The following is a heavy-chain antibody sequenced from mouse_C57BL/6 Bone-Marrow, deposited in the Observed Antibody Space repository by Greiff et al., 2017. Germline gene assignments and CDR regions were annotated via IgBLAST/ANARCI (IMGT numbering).Heavy chain of an antibody. CDR3: ARKGHYYGSSYGY. Sequence: VQLQQPGAELVKPGASVTMSCKASGYTFTSYWITWVKQRPGQGLGWNGDIYPGSGSTNYNEKFKSKATLTVDTSSSTAYMQLSSLTSEDSAVYYCARKGHYYGSSYGYWGQGTTLTVSS. CDR2: IYPGSGST. J-gene: IGHJ2*01. CDR1: GYTFTSYW. V-gene: IGHV1-55*01. D-gene: IGHD1-1*01.